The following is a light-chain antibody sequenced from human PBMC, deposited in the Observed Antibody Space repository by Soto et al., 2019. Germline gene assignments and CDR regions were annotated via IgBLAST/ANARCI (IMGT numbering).Light chain of an antibody. CDR1: SSDVGGYNY. CDR2: EVS. V-gene: IGLV2-14*01. J-gene: IGLJ3*02. Sequence: QSALTQPASVSGSPGRSITISCTGTSSDVGGYNYLSWYQQHPGKAHKVMIYEVSNRPSGVSNRFSGSKSGNPASLTISGLQADDEAEYSCSSYTASGTPVFGGGTKLTVL. CDR3: SSYTASGTPV.